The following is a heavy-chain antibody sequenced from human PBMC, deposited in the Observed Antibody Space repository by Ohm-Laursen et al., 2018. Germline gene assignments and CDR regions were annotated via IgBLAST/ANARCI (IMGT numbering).Heavy chain of an antibody. J-gene: IGHJ4*02. CDR2: IDTSSRGI. V-gene: IGHV3-48*01. CDR1: GLSLSSYS. D-gene: IGHD5-24*01. Sequence: SLRLSCAASGLSLSSYSMNWVRQAPGKGLQWVSYIDTSSRGIYSADSVKGRFTISRDNAKNSLYLQMNSLRAEDTAVYYCAREGRDGYNSLFDYWGQGTLVTVSS. CDR3: AREGRDGYNSLFDY.